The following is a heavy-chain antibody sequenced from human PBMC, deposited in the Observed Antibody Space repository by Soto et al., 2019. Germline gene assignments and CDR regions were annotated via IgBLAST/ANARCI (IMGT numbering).Heavy chain of an antibody. V-gene: IGHV3-21*01. CDR1: GFTFSSYS. CDR2: ISSSSSYI. J-gene: IGHJ4*02. D-gene: IGHD3-22*01. Sequence: GGSLRLSCAASGFTFSSYSMNWVRQAPGKGLEWVSPISSSSSYIYYADSVKGRFTISRDNAKNSLYLQMNSLRAEDTAVYYCARDTSYYYDSSGYYFDYSGQGTMVTVFS. CDR3: ARDTSYYYDSSGYYFDY.